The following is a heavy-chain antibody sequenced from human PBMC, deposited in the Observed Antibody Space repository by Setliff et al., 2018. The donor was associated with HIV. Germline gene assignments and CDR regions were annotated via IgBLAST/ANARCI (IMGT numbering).Heavy chain of an antibody. D-gene: IGHD3-10*01. CDR3: ARDLRGYWYFDL. CDR1: GFTFSSYS. CDR2: ISSSSSYI. J-gene: IGHJ2*01. V-gene: IGHV3-21*01. Sequence: GGSLRLSCAVSGFTFSSYSMNWVRQAPGKGLEWVSSISSSSSYIYYADSVKGRFTISRENAKNSLYLKMKSLRAEDTAVYYCARDLRGYWYFDLWGRGTLVTVSS.